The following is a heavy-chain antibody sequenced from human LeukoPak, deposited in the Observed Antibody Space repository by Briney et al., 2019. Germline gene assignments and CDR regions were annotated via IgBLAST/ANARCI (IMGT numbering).Heavy chain of an antibody. V-gene: IGHV1-2*02. CDR3: ASRGEGYSRAMGIGY. Sequence: GASVKVSCKASGYTFTGYYMHWVRQAPGQGLEWMGWINPNSGGTNYAQKFQGRVTMTRDTSISTAYMELSRLRSDDTAVYYCASRGEGYSRAMGIGYWGQGTLVTVSS. CDR2: INPNSGGT. J-gene: IGHJ4*02. D-gene: IGHD6-13*01. CDR1: GYTFTGYY.